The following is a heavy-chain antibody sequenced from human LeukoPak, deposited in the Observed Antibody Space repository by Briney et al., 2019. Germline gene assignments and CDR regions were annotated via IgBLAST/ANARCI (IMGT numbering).Heavy chain of an antibody. CDR3: ARYNTLLRGVTTSDY. V-gene: IGHV1-18*01. Sequence: ASVKVSFKASGYTFTNYGISWVRQAPGQGLGWMGWISAHNGNANYAQKFQGRVTMTTDTSASTAYMELRSMRSDDTAVYYCARYNTLLRGVTTSDYWGQGTLVTVSS. CDR1: GYTFTNYG. CDR2: ISAHNGNA. J-gene: IGHJ4*02. D-gene: IGHD3-10*01.